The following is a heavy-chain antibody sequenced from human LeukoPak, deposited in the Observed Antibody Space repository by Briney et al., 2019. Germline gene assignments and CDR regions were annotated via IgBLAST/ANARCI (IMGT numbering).Heavy chain of an antibody. CDR2: IYYNGRA. Sequence: PSETLSLTCIVSGGXISSYYCAWIRQPPGKGLEWIGYIYYNGRATYNPSLKSRVTMSVDTSKNQFSLKLSSVTAADTAVYYCARRSSESFDFWGQGTLVTVSS. J-gene: IGHJ4*02. CDR3: ARRSSESFDF. D-gene: IGHD3-22*01. V-gene: IGHV4-59*08. CDR1: GGXISSYY.